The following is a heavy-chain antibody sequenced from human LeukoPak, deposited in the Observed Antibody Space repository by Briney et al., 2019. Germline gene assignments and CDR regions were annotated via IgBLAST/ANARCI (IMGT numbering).Heavy chain of an antibody. D-gene: IGHD3-9*01. CDR3: ARGDLDILTGYPSRGGDV. CDR1: GGSISSYY. CDR2: IYYSGST. V-gene: IGHV4-59*01. J-gene: IGHJ6*02. Sequence: PSETLSLTCTVSGGSISSYYWSWIRQPPGKGLEWIGYIYYSGSTNYNPSLKSRVTISVDTSKNQFSLKLSSVTAADTAVYYCARGDLDILTGYPSRGGDVWGRGTTVTVSS.